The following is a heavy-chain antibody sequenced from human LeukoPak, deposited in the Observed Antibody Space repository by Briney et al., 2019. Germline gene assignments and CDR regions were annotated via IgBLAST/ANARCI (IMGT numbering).Heavy chain of an antibody. Sequence: GGSLRLSCAASGFTFSSYSMNWVRQAPGKGLEWVSAISSSSSYIYYADSVKGRFTISRDNAKNSLYLQMNSLRAEDTAVYYWARDLDYSNLYYYSYYYLDVWGKGTTVTVSS. CDR3: ARDLDYSNLYYYSYYYLDV. V-gene: IGHV3-21*01. CDR2: ISSSSSYI. J-gene: IGHJ6*03. CDR1: GFTFSSYS. D-gene: IGHD4-11*01.